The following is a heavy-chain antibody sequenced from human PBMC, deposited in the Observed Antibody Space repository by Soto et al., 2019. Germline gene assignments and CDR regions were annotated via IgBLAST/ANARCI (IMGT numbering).Heavy chain of an antibody. Sequence: SQTLSLTCAISWDSVSSDITSWNWIRQSPSRGLEWLGRTYYRCKWFHDYAASVKSRITINPDTSKNQFSLELNSMTPEDTAVYYCARGNALDVWGQGTAVTVSS. CDR3: ARGNALDV. CDR2: TYYRCKWFH. V-gene: IGHV6-1*01. D-gene: IGHD3-10*01. J-gene: IGHJ3*01. CDR1: WDSVSSDITS.